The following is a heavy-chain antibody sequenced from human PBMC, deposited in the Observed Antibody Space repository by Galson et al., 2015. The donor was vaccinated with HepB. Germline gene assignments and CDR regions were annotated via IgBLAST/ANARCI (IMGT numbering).Heavy chain of an antibody. CDR1: GFTFNTYS. CDR3: ANSRRFKTGSGPEDY. J-gene: IGHJ4*02. V-gene: IGHV3-21*01. Sequence: SLRLSCAASGFTFNTYSMIWVRQAPGQGLQWVSAISGSSAYIFYADSVKGRFTISRDNAKNSLYLQMNSLRAEDTAIYYCANSRRFKTGSGPEDYWGQGTLVTVSS. D-gene: IGHD1-26*01. CDR2: ISGSSAYI.